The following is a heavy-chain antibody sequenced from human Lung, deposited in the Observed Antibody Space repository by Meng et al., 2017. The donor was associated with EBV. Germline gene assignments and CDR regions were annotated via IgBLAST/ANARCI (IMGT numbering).Heavy chain of an antibody. Sequence: ESGPDLWKPSQTLSLTLTFSCGSISRGEHYWSWIRQHPEKGPEWIGYIYYSGSTYYKPSLKSRLTISVETSKNQLSLRLSSVTAADTAVYYCARGLWYYDRGGYFDNWGRGTLVTVSS. CDR3: ARGLWYYDRGGYFDN. V-gene: IGHV4-31*03. D-gene: IGHD3-22*01. J-gene: IGHJ4*02. CDR1: CGSISRGEHY. CDR2: IYYSGST.